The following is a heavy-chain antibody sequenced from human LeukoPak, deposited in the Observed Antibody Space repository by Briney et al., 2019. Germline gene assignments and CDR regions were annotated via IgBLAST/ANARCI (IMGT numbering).Heavy chain of an antibody. Sequence: SQTLSLACAMTKRPVGKGGSSRSSTRQHKKKGLEWIGYIYYSGSTYYNPSLKSRVTISVDTSKNQFSLKPSSVTAADTAVYYCARGYRGYYDSSGYLLDYWGQGTLVTVSS. V-gene: IGHV4-31*02. CDR1: KRPVGKGGSS. CDR2: IYYSGST. CDR3: ARGYRGYYDSSGYLLDY. J-gene: IGHJ4*02. D-gene: IGHD3-22*01.